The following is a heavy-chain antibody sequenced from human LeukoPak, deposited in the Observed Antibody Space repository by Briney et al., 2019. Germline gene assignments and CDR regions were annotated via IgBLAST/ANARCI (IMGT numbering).Heavy chain of an antibody. Sequence: GGSLRLSCVTSGFSVSNNYMSWVRQAPGKGLEWVSVIYSGGSTYYADSVKGRFTISRHNSKNTLYLQMNSLRAEDTAVYYCARSGIAVAGTANYFDYWGQGTLVTVSS. V-gene: IGHV3-53*04. D-gene: IGHD6-19*01. CDR2: IYSGGST. J-gene: IGHJ4*02. CDR1: GFSVSNNY. CDR3: ARSGIAVAGTANYFDY.